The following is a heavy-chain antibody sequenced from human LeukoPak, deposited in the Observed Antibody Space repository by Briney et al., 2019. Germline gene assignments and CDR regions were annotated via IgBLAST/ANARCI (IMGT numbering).Heavy chain of an antibody. Sequence: SETLSLTCAVSGGSISSSSYYWGWIRQPPGKGLEWIGSIYYSGSTYYNPSLKSRVTISVDTSKNQFSLKLSSVTAADTAVYYCARDGDTYYYDSSGPKGWSYWGQGTLVTVSS. J-gene: IGHJ4*02. CDR3: ARDGDTYYYDSSGPKGWSY. CDR2: IYYSGST. V-gene: IGHV4-39*07. D-gene: IGHD3-22*01. CDR1: GGSISSSSYY.